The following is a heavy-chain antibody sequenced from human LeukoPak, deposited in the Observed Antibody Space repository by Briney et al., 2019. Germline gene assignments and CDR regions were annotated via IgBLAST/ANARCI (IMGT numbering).Heavy chain of an antibody. Sequence: PSETLSLTCTVSGDSIRSSTYYWGWIRQPPGKGLEWIGYIYYSGSTNYNPSLKSRVTISVDTSKNQFSLKLSSVTAADTAVYYCARLGYYGSGSYGAIPYYYYYGMDVWGQGTTVTVSS. V-gene: IGHV4-61*05. CDR2: IYYSGST. CDR3: ARLGYYGSGSYGAIPYYYYYGMDV. J-gene: IGHJ6*02. CDR1: GDSIRSSTYY. D-gene: IGHD3-10*01.